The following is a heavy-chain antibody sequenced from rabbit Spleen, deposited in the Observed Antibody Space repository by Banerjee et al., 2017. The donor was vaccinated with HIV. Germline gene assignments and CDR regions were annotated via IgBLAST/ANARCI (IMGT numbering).Heavy chain of an antibody. CDR3: ARDAASSFSSYGMDL. CDR2: IAAGSGRFT. J-gene: IGHJ6*01. D-gene: IGHD8-1*01. Sequence: QSLEESGGDRVKPGAALIPTCTASACSFISTDYMCWFGQAPGRGLEWIACIAAGSGRFTYSASWAKGRFTISKTSSTTVTLQMTSLTDADTATYFCARDAASSFSSYGMDLWGPGTLVTVS. CDR1: ACSFISTDY. V-gene: IGHV1S40*01.